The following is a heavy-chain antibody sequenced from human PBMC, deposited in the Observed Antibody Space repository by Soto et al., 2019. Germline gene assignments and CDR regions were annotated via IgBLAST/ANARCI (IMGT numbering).Heavy chain of an antibody. Sequence: GASVKVSCKASGYTFTGYYMHWVRQAPGQRLEWMGWINAGNGNTKYSQKFQGRVTITRDTSASTAYVELSSLRSEDTAVYYCARVYCSSTSCSYYYGMDVWGQGTRVTVSS. CDR2: INAGNGNT. CDR3: ARVYCSSTSCSYYYGMDV. J-gene: IGHJ6*02. V-gene: IGHV1-3*01. D-gene: IGHD2-2*01. CDR1: GYTFTGYY.